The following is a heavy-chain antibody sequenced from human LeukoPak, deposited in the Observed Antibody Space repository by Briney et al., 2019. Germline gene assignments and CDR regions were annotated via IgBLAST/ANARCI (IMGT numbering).Heavy chain of an antibody. Sequence: PGGSLRLSCAASGFTFSSYGMHWVRQAPGKGLEWVAFIRYDGSNKYYADSVKGRFTISRDNSKNTLYLQMNSLRAEDTAVYYCARIDSASFAFDIWGQGTLVTVSS. J-gene: IGHJ3*02. CDR2: IRYDGSNK. CDR3: ARIDSASFAFDI. CDR1: GFTFSSYG. D-gene: IGHD2-2*01. V-gene: IGHV3-30*02.